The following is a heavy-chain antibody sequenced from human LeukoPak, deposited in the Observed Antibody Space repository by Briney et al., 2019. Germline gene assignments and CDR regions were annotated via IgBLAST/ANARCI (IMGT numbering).Heavy chain of an antibody. CDR1: GFTFSSYA. J-gene: IGHJ4*02. CDR3: AMHSSGYYYYFDY. D-gene: IGHD3-22*01. V-gene: IGHV3-23*01. CDR2: ISGSGGST. Sequence: GGSLRLSCAASGFTFSSYAMSWVRQAPGKGLEWVSAISGSGGSTYYADSVKGRFTISRDNSKNTLYLQMNSLRAEDTAVYYCAMHSSGYYYYFDYWGQGTLVTVSS.